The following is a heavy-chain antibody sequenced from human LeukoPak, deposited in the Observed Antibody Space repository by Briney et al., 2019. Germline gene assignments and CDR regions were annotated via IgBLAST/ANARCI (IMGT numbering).Heavy chain of an antibody. V-gene: IGHV4-30-4*08. Sequence: SETLSLTCTVSGGSISSGDYYWSWIRQPPGKGLEWIGYIYYSESTYYNPSLKSRVTISVDTSKNQFSLKLSSVTAADTAVYYCARAGVGSGRESFGWGQGTLVTVSS. CDR3: ARAGVGSGRESFG. CDR2: IYYSEST. D-gene: IGHD3-10*01. CDR1: GGSISSGDYY. J-gene: IGHJ4*02.